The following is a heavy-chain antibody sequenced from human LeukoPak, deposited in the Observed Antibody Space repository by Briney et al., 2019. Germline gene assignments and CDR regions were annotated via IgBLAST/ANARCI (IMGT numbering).Heavy chain of an antibody. CDR3: ARASDWEIFDY. V-gene: IGHV4-59*01. J-gene: IGHJ4*02. Sequence: SETLSLTCTVSGGSISSYYWSWIRQPPGKGLEWIGYIYYSGSTNYNPSLKSRVTISVDTSKNQFSPKLSSVTAADTAVYYCARASDWEIFDYWGQGTLVTVSS. CDR1: GGSISSYY. CDR2: IYYSGST. D-gene: IGHD1-26*01.